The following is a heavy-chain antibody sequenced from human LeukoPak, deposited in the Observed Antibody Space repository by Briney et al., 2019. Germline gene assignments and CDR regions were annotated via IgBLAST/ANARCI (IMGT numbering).Heavy chain of an antibody. J-gene: IGHJ5*02. V-gene: IGHV3-48*03. CDR3: ARDCCSEDSSGYYPNWFDP. CDR1: GFTFSSYE. Sequence: GGSLRLSCAASGFTFSSYEMNWVRQAPGKGLEWVSYISSSGSTIYYADSVKGRFTVSRDNAKNSLYLQMNSLRAEDTAVYYCARDCCSEDSSGYYPNWFDPWGQGTLVTVSS. D-gene: IGHD3-22*01. CDR2: ISSSGSTI.